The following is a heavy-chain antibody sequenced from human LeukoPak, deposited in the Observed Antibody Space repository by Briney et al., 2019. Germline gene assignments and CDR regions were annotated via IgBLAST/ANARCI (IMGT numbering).Heavy chain of an antibody. V-gene: IGHV1-46*01. J-gene: IGHJ5*02. CDR3: ARDQGYYDSSGYYFPDP. CDR1: GYTFTSYY. Sequence: ASVKVSCKASGYTFTSYYMHWVRQAPGQGLEWMGIINPSGGSTSYAQKFQGRVTMTRDTSTSTVYMELSSLRSEDTAVYYCARDQGYYDSSGYYFPDPWGQGTLVTVSS. D-gene: IGHD3-22*01. CDR2: INPSGGST.